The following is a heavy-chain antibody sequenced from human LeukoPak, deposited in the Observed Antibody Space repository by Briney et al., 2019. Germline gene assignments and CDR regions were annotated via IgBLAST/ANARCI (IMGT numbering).Heavy chain of an antibody. D-gene: IGHD5-24*01. CDR1: GGSISSSSYY. CDR2: IYYSGST. CDR3: ARQTEMATIYFDY. J-gene: IGHJ4*02. Sequence: SETLSLTCTVSGGSISSSSYYWGWTRQPPGKGLEWIGSIYYSGSTYYNPSLKSRVTISVDTSKNQFSLKLSSVTAADTAVYYCARQTEMATIYFDYWGQGTLVTVSS. V-gene: IGHV4-39*01.